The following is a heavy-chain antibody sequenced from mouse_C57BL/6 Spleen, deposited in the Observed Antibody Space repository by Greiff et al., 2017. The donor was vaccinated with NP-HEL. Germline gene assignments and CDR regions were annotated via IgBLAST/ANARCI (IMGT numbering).Heavy chain of an antibody. V-gene: IGHV1-64*01. J-gene: IGHJ3*01. CDR1: GYTFTSYW. Sequence: QVQLQQPGAELVKPGASVKLSCKASGYTFTSYWMHWVKQRPGQGLEWIGMIHPNSGSTNYNEKFKSKATLTVDKASSTAYMQLSSLTSEDSAVYYCARSGLSAWCADWGQGTLVTVSA. CDR2: IHPNSGST. D-gene: IGHD3-1*01. CDR3: ARSGLSAWCAD.